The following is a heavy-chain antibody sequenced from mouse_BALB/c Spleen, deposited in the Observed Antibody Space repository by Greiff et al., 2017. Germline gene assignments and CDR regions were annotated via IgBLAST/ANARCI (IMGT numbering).Heavy chain of an antibody. D-gene: IGHD1-1*01. V-gene: IGHV14-3*02. J-gene: IGHJ4*01. Sequence: EVQLQQSGAELVKPGASVKLSCTASGFNIKDTYMHWVKQRPEQGLEWIGRIDPANGNTKYDPKFQGKATITADTSSNTAYLQLSSLTSEDTAVYYCARSSITTDAMDYWGQGTSVTVSS. CDR1: GFNIKDTY. CDR2: IDPANGNT. CDR3: ARSSITTDAMDY.